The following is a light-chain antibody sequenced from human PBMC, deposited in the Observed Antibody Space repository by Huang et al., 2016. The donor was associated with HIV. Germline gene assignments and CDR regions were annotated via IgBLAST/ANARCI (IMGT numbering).Light chain of an antibody. Sequence: DIQMTQSPSSLSASVGDKVIITCRASQIITTYLHSFQQKPGKAPKLLIFGASTLQSGVPSRFSGTGSGTDFNLTVTNVQPEDCATYYCQQTYGAPWTFGQGTKVEV. J-gene: IGKJ1*01. V-gene: IGKV1-39*01. CDR3: QQTYGAPWT. CDR1: QIITTY. CDR2: GAS.